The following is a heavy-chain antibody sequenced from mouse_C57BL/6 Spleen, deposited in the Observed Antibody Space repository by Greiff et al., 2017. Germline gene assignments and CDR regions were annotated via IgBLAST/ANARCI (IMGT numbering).Heavy chain of an antibody. V-gene: IGHV1-26*01. J-gene: IGHJ2*01. CDR3: ARGGSNFD. CDR1: GYTFTDYY. D-gene: IGHD2-5*01. Sequence: VQLQQSGPELVKPGASVKISCKASGYTFTDYYMNWVKQSHGKSLEWIGDINPNNGGTSYNQKFKGKATLTVDKSSSTAYMGLRSLTSEDSAVYYCARGGSNFDWGQGTTLTVSS. CDR2: INPNNGGT.